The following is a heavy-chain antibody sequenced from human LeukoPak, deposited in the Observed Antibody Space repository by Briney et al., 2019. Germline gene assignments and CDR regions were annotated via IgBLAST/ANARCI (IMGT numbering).Heavy chain of an antibody. CDR3: ARDPSGDYIGAFKF. D-gene: IGHD4-17*01. J-gene: IGHJ3*01. Sequence: GGSLRLSCAASGFTFSNYAVMWVRQAPGQGLEWGSAITIGGAPRYSDSAKCRVTISRDNSKNTLYLQMHSLRAEGTAQYFCARDPSGDYIGAFKFWGGGTVDPVPS. CDR2: ITIGGAP. V-gene: IGHV3-23*01. CDR1: GFTFSNYA.